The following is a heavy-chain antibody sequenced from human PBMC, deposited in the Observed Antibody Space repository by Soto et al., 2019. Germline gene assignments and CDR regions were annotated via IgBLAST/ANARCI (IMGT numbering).Heavy chain of an antibody. CDR1: GFTFSSYS. CDR3: ARGIHYYDSSGYHGY. V-gene: IGHV3-21*01. D-gene: IGHD3-22*01. J-gene: IGHJ4*02. Sequence: EVQLVESGGGLVKPGGSLRLSCEASGFTFSSYSMNWVRQAPGKGLEWVSFISSSSSYIYYADSVKGRFTISRDNAKNSLYLQMNSLRAEDTAVYYCARGIHYYDSSGYHGYWGQGTLVTVSS. CDR2: ISSSSSYI.